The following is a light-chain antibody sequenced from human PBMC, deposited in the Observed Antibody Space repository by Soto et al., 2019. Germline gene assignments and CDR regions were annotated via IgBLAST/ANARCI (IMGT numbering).Light chain of an antibody. CDR3: SSFTSSTSTLGV. J-gene: IGLJ3*02. CDR2: EGS. Sequence: QSALTQPASVSGSPGQSITISCTGTSSDVATFNLVSWYQQHPGKAPQLIIYEGSKRPSGVSNRFSASKSGNTASLTISGLQAEDEAHYYCSSFTSSTSTLGVFGGGTKLTVL. CDR1: SSDVATFNL. V-gene: IGLV2-14*02.